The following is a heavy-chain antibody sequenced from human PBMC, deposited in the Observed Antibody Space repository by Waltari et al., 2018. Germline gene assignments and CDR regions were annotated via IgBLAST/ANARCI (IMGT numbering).Heavy chain of an antibody. D-gene: IGHD3-22*01. CDR1: GGTFSSYA. CDR3: ARDMYYDSSGYYPYYFDY. J-gene: IGHJ4*02. V-gene: IGHV1-69*04. Sequence: QVQLVQSGAEVKKPGSSVKVSCKASGGTFSSYAISWVRQAPGQGLEWMRGIIPILGIANYAQKFQGRVTITADESTSTAYMELSSLRSEDTAVYYCARDMYYDSSGYYPYYFDYWGQGTLVTVSS. CDR2: IIPILGIA.